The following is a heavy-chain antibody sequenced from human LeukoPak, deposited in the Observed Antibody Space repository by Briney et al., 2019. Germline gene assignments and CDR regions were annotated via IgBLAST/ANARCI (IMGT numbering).Heavy chain of an antibody. CDR2: ISGSGGST. CDR3: AKGGGSGSYRDYYYYMDV. D-gene: IGHD3-10*01. J-gene: IGHJ6*03. Sequence: GGSLRLSCAASGFTVSSNYMSWVRQAPGKGLEWVSAISGSGGSTYYADSVKGRFTISRDNSKNTLYLQMNSLRAEDTAVYYCAKGGGSGSYRDYYYYMDVWGKGTTVTVSS. V-gene: IGHV3-23*01. CDR1: GFTVSSNY.